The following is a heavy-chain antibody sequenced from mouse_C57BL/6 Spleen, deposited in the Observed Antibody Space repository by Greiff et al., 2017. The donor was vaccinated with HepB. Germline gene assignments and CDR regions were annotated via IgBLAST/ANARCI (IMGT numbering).Heavy chain of an antibody. J-gene: IGHJ4*01. CDR2: ISNLAYSI. Sequence: EVMLVESGGGLVQPGGSLKLSCAASGFTFSDYGMAWVRQAPRKGPEWVAFISNLAYSIYYADTVTGRFTISRENAKNTLYLEMSSLRSEDTAMYYCARLPHYGSLYYAMDYWGQGTSVTVSS. V-gene: IGHV5-15*01. D-gene: IGHD1-1*01. CDR1: GFTFSDYG. CDR3: ARLPHYGSLYYAMDY.